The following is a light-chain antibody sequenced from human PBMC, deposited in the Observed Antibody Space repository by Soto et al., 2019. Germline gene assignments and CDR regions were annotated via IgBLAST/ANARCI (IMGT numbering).Light chain of an antibody. J-gene: IGKJ2*02. V-gene: IGKV3-15*01. Sequence: IVLTQSPAALSVSPGERATLSCRASQSVSTNLAWYQQKPGQPPRLLIYGASTRATGVPARFSGSGSGTEFTLTISCMQSEDVAVYYCQQYNAWPSRTFGQGTK. CDR2: GAS. CDR1: QSVSTN. CDR3: QQYNAWPSRT.